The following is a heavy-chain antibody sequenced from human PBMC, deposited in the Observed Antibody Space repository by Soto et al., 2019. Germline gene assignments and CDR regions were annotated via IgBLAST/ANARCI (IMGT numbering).Heavy chain of an antibody. D-gene: IGHD5-18*01. J-gene: IGHJ4*02. Sequence: SETLSLTCAVSGGSISSGGYSWSWIRQPPGKGLEWIGYIYHSGSTYYNPSLKSRVTISVDRSKNQFSLKLSSVTAADTAVYYCATLDTAMVVFDYWGQGTLVTVSS. CDR3: ATLDTAMVVFDY. V-gene: IGHV4-30-2*01. CDR2: IYHSGST. CDR1: GGSISSGGYS.